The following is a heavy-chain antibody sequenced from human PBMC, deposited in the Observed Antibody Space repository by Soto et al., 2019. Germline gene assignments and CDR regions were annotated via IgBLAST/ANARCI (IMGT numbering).Heavy chain of an antibody. D-gene: IGHD2-21*02. CDR2: ISSSSSYI. CDR3: ARDYPLSVVVTASPIDY. J-gene: IGHJ4*02. CDR1: GFTFSSYS. Sequence: EVQLVESGGGLVKPGGSLRLSCAASGFTFSSYSMNWVRQAPGKGLEWVSSISSSSSYIYYADSVKGRFTISRDNAKNSLYLQMNSLRAEDTAVYYCARDYPLSVVVTASPIDYWGQGTLVTVSS. V-gene: IGHV3-21*01.